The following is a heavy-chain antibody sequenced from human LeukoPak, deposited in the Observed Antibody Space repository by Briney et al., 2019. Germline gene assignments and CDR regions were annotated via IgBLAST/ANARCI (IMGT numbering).Heavy chain of an antibody. D-gene: IGHD6-19*01. J-gene: IGHJ4*02. V-gene: IGHV3-23*01. CDR2: ISGSGGST. CDR1: GFTFSSYA. CDR3: AKDVVSGSSGWFDY. Sequence: GGPLRLSCAASGFTFSSYAMSWVRQAPGKGLEWVSAISGSGGSTYYADSVKGRFTISRDNSKNTLYLQMNSLRAEDAAVYYCAKDVVSGSSGWFDYWGQGTLVTVSS.